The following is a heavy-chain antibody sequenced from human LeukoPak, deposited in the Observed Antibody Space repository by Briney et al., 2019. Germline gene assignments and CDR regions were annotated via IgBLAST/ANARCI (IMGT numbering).Heavy chain of an antibody. D-gene: IGHD3-10*01. CDR3: ALNLGFGELTDFDY. CDR2: IIPIFGTA. J-gene: IGHJ4*02. Sequence: SVKVSCKASGGTFSSYAISWVRQAPGQGLEWMGGIIPIFGTANYAQKFQGRVTITADESTSTAYMELSSLRSEDTAVYYCALNLGFGELTDFDYWGQGTLVTVSS. V-gene: IGHV1-69*13. CDR1: GGTFSSYA.